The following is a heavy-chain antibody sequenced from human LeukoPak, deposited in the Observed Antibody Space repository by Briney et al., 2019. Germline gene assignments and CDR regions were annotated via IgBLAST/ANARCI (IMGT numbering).Heavy chain of an antibody. CDR3: ARRGNDYGDYPTAY. J-gene: IGHJ4*02. Sequence: SGESLKISCKCSGYSFTSYWICWVRQMPGKGVEWMGIIYPGDSDTRYSPSFQGQVTISADKSISTAYLQWSSLTASDTAMYYCARRGNDYGDYPTAYWGQRTQVTVSS. CDR1: GYSFTSYW. CDR2: IYPGDSDT. D-gene: IGHD4-17*01. V-gene: IGHV5-51*01.